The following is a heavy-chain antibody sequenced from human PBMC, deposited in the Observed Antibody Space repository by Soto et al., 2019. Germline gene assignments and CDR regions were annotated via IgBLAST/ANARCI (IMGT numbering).Heavy chain of an antibody. J-gene: IGHJ4*02. CDR1: GGSISSGDYY. Sequence: SETLSLTCTVSGGSISSGDYYWSWIRQPPGKGLEWIGYIYYSGSTYYNPSLKSRVTISVDTSKNQFSLKLSSVTAADTAVYYCARVKSGYSYGYPIDYWGQGTLVTVPQ. CDR2: IYYSGST. V-gene: IGHV4-30-4*01. D-gene: IGHD5-18*01. CDR3: ARVKSGYSYGYPIDY.